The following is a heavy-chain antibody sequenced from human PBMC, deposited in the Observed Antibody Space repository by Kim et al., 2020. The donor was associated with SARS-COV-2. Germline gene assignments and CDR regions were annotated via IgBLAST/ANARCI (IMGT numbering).Heavy chain of an antibody. D-gene: IGHD3-3*01. V-gene: IGHV4-34*01. CDR3: ARTRGNNPGLYRGFGFDY. CDR2: INHSGST. CDR1: GGSFSGYY. Sequence: SETLSLTCAVYGGSFSGYYWSWIRQPPGKGLEWIGEINHSGSTNYNPSLKSRVTISVDTSKNQFSLKLSSVTAADTAVYYCARTRGNNPGLYRGFGFDYWGQGTLVTVSS. J-gene: IGHJ4*02.